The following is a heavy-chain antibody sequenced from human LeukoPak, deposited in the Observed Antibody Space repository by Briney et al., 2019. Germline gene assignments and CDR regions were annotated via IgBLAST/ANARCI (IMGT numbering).Heavy chain of an antibody. V-gene: IGHV3-74*01. CDR1: GFTFSSYW. J-gene: IGHJ6*02. Sequence: PGGSLRLSCAASGFTFSSYWMHWVRQAPGKGLVWVSRINTDGSSTSYADSVKGRFTISRDNAKNTLYLQMNSLRAEDTALYYCAKMKGRWVAADTPYYYYGMDVWGQGTTVTVSS. CDR3: AKMKGRWVAADTPYYYYGMDV. CDR2: INTDGSST. D-gene: IGHD2-15*01.